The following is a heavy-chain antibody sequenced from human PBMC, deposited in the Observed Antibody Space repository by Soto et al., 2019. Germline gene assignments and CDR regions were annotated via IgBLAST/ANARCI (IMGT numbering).Heavy chain of an antibody. Sequence: PGGSLRLSCAASGFTVSSTYMSWVRQAPGKGLEWVSLIYSGGSTYYADSAKGRFTISRDNSKNTLYLQMNSLRAEDTAVYYCERLNGYCVSTSCHGYYGMDVWGQGTTVTVSS. CDR2: IYSGGST. CDR3: ERLNGYCVSTSCHGYYGMDV. D-gene: IGHD2-2*03. CDR1: GFTVSSTY. V-gene: IGHV3-66*04. J-gene: IGHJ6*02.